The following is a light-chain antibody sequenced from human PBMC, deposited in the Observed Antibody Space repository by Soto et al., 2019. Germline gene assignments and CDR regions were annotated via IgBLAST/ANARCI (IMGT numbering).Light chain of an antibody. J-gene: IGKJ1*01. V-gene: IGKV1-5*01. CDR1: QTNFNW. CDR3: QQYNSYPWT. CDR2: DAS. Sequence: DIQMPQSPSTLSASVGDRVTITCRASQTNFNWLAWYQRKPGRAPNLLIYDASSLQSGVPSTFSGSGSGTEFTLTISSLQPGDFATYYCQQYNSYPWTFGQGTKLDIK.